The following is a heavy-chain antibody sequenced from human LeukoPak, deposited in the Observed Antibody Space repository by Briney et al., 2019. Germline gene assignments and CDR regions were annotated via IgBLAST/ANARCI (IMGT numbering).Heavy chain of an antibody. CDR1: GFTFSNAW. CDR2: IKSKTNGGTI. Sequence: GGSLRLSCAASGFTFSNAWKTWVRQAPGKGLEWIARIKSKTNGGTIDYAAPVKGRFTISRDDSKDTLYLQMNSLKIEDAAVYYCTTVGSSWNFDYWGQGTLVTVSS. CDR3: TTVGSSWNFDY. J-gene: IGHJ4*02. D-gene: IGHD6-13*01. V-gene: IGHV3-15*01.